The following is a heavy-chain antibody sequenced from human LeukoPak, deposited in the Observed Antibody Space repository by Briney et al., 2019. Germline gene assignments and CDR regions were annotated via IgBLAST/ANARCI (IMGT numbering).Heavy chain of an antibody. Sequence: GSLRLSCAASGFTFSSYWMHWVRQAPGKGLVWVSRINSDGSSTSYADSVKGRFTISRDNAKNTLYLQMNSLRAEDTAVYYCARADSGPSFPPDYWGQGTLVTVSS. D-gene: IGHD5-12*01. J-gene: IGHJ4*02. CDR3: ARADSGPSFPPDY. CDR2: INSDGSST. V-gene: IGHV3-74*01. CDR1: GFTFSSYW.